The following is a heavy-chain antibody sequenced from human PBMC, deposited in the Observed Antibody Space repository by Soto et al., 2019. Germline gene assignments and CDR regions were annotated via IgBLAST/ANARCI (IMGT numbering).Heavy chain of an antibody. CDR2: IIPIFGTA. D-gene: IGHD3-16*01. Sequence: SVKVSCKASGGTFSSYANSWVRQAPGQGLEWMGGIIPIFGTANYAQKFQGRVTITADKSTSTAYMELSSLRSEDTAVYYCARGGDYYYYGMDVWGQGTTVTISS. CDR1: GGTFSSYA. J-gene: IGHJ6*02. CDR3: ARGGDYYYYGMDV. V-gene: IGHV1-69*06.